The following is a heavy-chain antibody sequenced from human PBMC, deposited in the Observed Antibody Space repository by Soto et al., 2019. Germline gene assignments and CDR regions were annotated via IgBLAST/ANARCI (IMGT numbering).Heavy chain of an antibody. V-gene: IGHV3-9*01. CDR1: GFTFDDYA. J-gene: IGHJ3*02. D-gene: IGHD3-3*01. Sequence: GGSLRLSCAASGFTFDDYAMHWVRQAPGKGLEWVSGISWNSGSIGYADSVKGRFTISRDNAKNSLYLQMNSLRAEDTALNYCAKKSGGTHAFDIWGQGTMVTVSS. CDR3: AKKSGGTHAFDI. CDR2: ISWNSGSI.